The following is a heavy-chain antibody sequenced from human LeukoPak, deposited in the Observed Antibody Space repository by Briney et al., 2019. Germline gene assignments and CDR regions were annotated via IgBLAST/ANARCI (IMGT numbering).Heavy chain of an antibody. V-gene: IGHV3-7*03. CDR3: ARVAAVAGGGWFDP. CDR2: INQDGSEK. D-gene: IGHD6-19*01. J-gene: IGHJ5*02. Sequence: GGSLRLSWVVSGFTLSSYWMRWVRQAPGKGLECVANINQDGSEKYYVASVKGRFTISRDNAKNSLYLQMNSLRAEDTAVYYCARVAAVAGGGWFDPWGQGTLVAVST. CDR1: GFTLSSYW.